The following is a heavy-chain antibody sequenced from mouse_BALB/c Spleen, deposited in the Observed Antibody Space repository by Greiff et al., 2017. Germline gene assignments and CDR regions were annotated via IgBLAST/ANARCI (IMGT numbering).Heavy chain of an antibody. Sequence: VKLMESGPDLVAPSQSLSITCTVSGFSLTSYGVHWVRQPPGKGLEWLVVIWSDGSTTYNSALKSRLSISKDNSKSQVFLKMNSLQTDDTAMYYCARHRGGYFYYYAMDYWGQGTSVTVSS. D-gene: IGHD2-3*01. V-gene: IGHV2-6-2*01. CDR3: ARHRGGYFYYYAMDY. CDR2: IWSDGST. CDR1: GFSLTSYG. J-gene: IGHJ4*01.